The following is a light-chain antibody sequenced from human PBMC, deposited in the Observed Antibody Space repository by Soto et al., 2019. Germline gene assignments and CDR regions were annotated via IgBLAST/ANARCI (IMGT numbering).Light chain of an antibody. CDR1: QIIGSW. Sequence: DIQMTQSPSSVSASIGDRVTITCRASQIIGSWLAWYQQKPGKAPTLLIYAASSLQSGVPSRFSGSGSGTDFTLTITGPQAEDSATYYDQQANSFPFTFGPGTKVDIK. J-gene: IGKJ3*01. V-gene: IGKV1-12*02. CDR2: AAS. CDR3: QQANSFPFT.